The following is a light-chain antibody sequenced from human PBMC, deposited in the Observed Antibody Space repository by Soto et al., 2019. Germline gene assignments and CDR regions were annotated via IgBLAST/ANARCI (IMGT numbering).Light chain of an antibody. CDR2: EAS. Sequence: EIVLTQSPATLSLSPGDRATLSCRASQSVHRYLAWYQQKPGQAPRLLMYEASNRATGIPATFSDNGSGTDFTLTITNLEPEDFAVYYCQQRSSWPPTFGGGTKVEF. CDR1: QSVHRY. CDR3: QQRSSWPPT. J-gene: IGKJ4*01. V-gene: IGKV3-11*01.